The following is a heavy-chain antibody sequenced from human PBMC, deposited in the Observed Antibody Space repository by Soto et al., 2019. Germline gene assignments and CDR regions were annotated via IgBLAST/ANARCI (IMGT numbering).Heavy chain of an antibody. D-gene: IGHD6-13*01. CDR3: ANSAERKYSSSWYLYGMDV. CDR2: ISGSGGST. CDR1: GFTFSSYA. V-gene: IGHV3-23*01. J-gene: IGHJ6*02. Sequence: GGSLRLSCAASGFTFSSYAMSWVRQAPGKGLEWVSDISGSGGSTYYADSVKGRFTISRDNSKNTLYLQMNSLRAEDTAVYYCANSAERKYSSSWYLYGMDVWGQGTTVTVSS.